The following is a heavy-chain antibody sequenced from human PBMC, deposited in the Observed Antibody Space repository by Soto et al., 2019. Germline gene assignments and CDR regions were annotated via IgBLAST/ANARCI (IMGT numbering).Heavy chain of an antibody. CDR1: GGSFSGYY. D-gene: IGHD2-2*01. J-gene: IGHJ6*02. V-gene: IGHV4-34*01. CDR3: ARGLGLVVPAATSPYYYGMDV. CDR2: INHSGST. Sequence: PSETLSLTCAVYGGSFSGYYWSWIRQPPGKGLEWIGEINHSGSTNYNPSLKSRVTISVDTSKNQFSLKLSSVTAADTAVYYCARGLGLVVPAATSPYYYGMDVWGQGTTVTVSS.